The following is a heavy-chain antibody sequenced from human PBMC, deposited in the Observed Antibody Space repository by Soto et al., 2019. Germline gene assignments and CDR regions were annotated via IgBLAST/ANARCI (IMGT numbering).Heavy chain of an antibody. J-gene: IGHJ4*02. CDR3: ARARGGSSSYYFDY. V-gene: IGHV4-34*01. D-gene: IGHD6-6*01. Sequence: ASGTLSPPRAVYGGCFSGYYLGWIRPPPGKGLEWIGEINHSESTNYNPSLKSRVTISVDTSKNQFSLKLSSVTAADTAVYYCARARGGSSSYYFDYWGQGTLVTVSS. CDR2: INHSEST. CDR1: GGCFSGYY.